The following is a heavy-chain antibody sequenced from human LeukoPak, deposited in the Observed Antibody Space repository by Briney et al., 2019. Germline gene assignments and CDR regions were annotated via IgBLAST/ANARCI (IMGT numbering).Heavy chain of an antibody. J-gene: IGHJ6*03. Sequence: GGSLRLSCAASGFTFSSYWMSWVRQAPGKGLEWVANIKQDGSEKYYVDSVKGRFTISRDNAKNSLYLQMNSLRAEDTAVYYCARDRSNTRRYYYYYMDVWGKGTTVTVSS. CDR2: IKQDGSEK. CDR3: ARDRSNTRRYYYYYMDV. V-gene: IGHV3-7*01. D-gene: IGHD2-2*01. CDR1: GFTFSSYW.